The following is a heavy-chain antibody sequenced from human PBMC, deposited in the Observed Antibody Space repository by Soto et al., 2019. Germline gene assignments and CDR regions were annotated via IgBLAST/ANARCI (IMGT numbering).Heavy chain of an antibody. Sequence: QVQLVQSGAEVKKPGASVKVSCKASGYTFTSYGISWVRQAPGQGLEWMGWISAYNGNTNYAQKLQGRVTMTTDTSTSTAYMELRSLRSDDTAVYYCARDSGDFWSGYSRYYYCYYMDVWGKGTTVTVSS. CDR1: GYTFTSYG. V-gene: IGHV1-18*01. D-gene: IGHD3-3*01. CDR2: ISAYNGNT. J-gene: IGHJ6*03. CDR3: ARDSGDFWSGYSRYYYCYYMDV.